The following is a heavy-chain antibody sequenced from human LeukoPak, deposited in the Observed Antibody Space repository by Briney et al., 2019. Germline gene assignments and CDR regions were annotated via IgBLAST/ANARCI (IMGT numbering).Heavy chain of an antibody. CDR3: VRDRPHSGFNVDFDC. CDR2: IVNDGSGA. CDR1: GFTFSSHW. Sequence: RGSLRLSCAASGFTFSSHWMHWVRQAPGKGLLWISRIVNDGSGATYVDSVKGRFTTSRDNAKNTLYLQMNSLRAEDTAVYYCVRDRPHSGFNVDFDCWGQGTLVTVSS. D-gene: IGHD2-15*01. J-gene: IGHJ4*02. V-gene: IGHV3-74*01.